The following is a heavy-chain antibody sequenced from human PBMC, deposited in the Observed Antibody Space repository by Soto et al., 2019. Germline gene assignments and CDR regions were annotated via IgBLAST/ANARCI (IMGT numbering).Heavy chain of an antibody. Sequence: SETLSLTCAVSGGSISSGNWWTWVRQTPQRGLEYIGEIFHDGTANYYPSFERRGAISVDTSKNXXXXXXXXXXXXDTAIYFCARLVYDTSPNYMYFDFWGQGALVTVSS. CDR2: IFHDGTA. CDR3: ARLVYDTSPNYMYFDF. J-gene: IGHJ4*02. CDR1: GGSISSGNW. D-gene: IGHD2-8*01. V-gene: IGHV4-4*02.